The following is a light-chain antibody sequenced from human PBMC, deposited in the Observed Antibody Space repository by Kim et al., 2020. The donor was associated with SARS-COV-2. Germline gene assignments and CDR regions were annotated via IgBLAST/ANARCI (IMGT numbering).Light chain of an antibody. CDR3: QQYNNWWT. CDR2: GAS. Sequence: SGSPGERATLARRARQRVSSNLVWYQQKTGQAPRLIIYGASTRATGIPARFSGSGSGTEFTLTISSLQSEDFAVYYCQQYNNWWTFGQGTKVDIK. J-gene: IGKJ1*01. CDR1: QRVSSN. V-gene: IGKV3-15*01.